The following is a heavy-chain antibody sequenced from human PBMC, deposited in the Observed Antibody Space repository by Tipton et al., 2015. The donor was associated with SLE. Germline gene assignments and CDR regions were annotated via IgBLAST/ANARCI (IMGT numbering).Heavy chain of an antibody. CDR1: GGSISSYY. CDR2: IYYSGST. Sequence: TLSLTCTVSGGSISSYYWSWIRQPPGKGLEWIGYIYYSGSTNYNPSLKSRVTISVDTSKNQFSLKLSSVTAADTAVYYCARAGEGMAAWGQVTLVTVSS. V-gene: IGHV4-59*08. CDR3: ARAGEGMAA. D-gene: IGHD3-16*01. J-gene: IGHJ5*02.